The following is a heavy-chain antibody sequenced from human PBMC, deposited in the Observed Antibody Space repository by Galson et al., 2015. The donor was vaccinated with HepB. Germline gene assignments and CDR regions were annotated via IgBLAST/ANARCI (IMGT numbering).Heavy chain of an antibody. CDR3: AKDIEGRIVGGTFDY. Sequence: SLRLSCAASGFTFDDYAMHWVRQAPGKGLEWVSGISWNSGSIGYADSVKGRFTISRDNAKNSLYLQMNSLGAEDTALYYCAKDIEGRIVGGTFDYWGQGTLVTVSS. J-gene: IGHJ4*02. CDR2: ISWNSGSI. V-gene: IGHV3-9*01. D-gene: IGHD1-26*01. CDR1: GFTFDDYA.